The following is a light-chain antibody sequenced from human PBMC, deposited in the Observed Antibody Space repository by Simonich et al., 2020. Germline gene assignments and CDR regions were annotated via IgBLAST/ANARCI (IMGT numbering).Light chain of an antibody. CDR3: AAWDDSLNGRV. J-gene: IGLJ3*02. Sequence: QSVLTQPPSASGTPGQRVTISCSGNSSNIDSNTVNWYQQLPGTAPKPLTYSNDQRPSGVHDRFSGSKSGTSASLAISGLQSEDEADYYCAAWDDSLNGRVFGGGTKLTVL. CDR1: SSNIDSNT. CDR2: SND. V-gene: IGLV1-44*01.